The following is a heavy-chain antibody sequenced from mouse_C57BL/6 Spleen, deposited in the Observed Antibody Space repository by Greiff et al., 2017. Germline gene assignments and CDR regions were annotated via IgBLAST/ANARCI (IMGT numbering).Heavy chain of an antibody. CDR3: TGGDGYPSWFAY. CDR1: GYTFTDYE. Sequence: QVQLQQSGAELVRPGASVTLSCKASGYTFTDYEMHWVKQTPVHGLEWIGAIDPETGGTAYNQKFKGKAILTADKSSSTAYMELRSLTSEDSAVXYCTGGDGYPSWFAYWGQGTLVTVSA. D-gene: IGHD2-3*01. V-gene: IGHV1-15*01. CDR2: IDPETGGT. J-gene: IGHJ3*01.